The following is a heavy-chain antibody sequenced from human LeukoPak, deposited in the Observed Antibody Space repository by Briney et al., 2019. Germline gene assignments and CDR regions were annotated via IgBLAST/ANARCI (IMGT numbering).Heavy chain of an antibody. CDR1: GFTVSSNY. J-gene: IGHJ4*02. CDR2: IYSGGST. CDR3: ATGTFGDCSGGSCYSAFDY. V-gene: IGHV3-53*01. Sequence: GGSLRLSCAASGFTVSSNYMSWVRQAPGKGLEWVSVIYSGGSTYYAGSVKGRFTISRDNSKNTLYLQMNSLRAEDTAVYYCATGTFGDCSGGSCYSAFDYWGQGTLVTVSS. D-gene: IGHD2-15*01.